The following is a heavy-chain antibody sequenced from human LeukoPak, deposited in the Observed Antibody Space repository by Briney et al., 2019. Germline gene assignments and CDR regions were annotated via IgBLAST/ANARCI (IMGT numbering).Heavy chain of an antibody. J-gene: IGHJ4*02. Sequence: GGSLRLSCVVSGFSFGSYPMSWVRQAPGKGLEWVSVISETGGVTHYADSMKGRFTISRDNAKNSLYLQMNSLRADDTAVYYCARVGYYESSGYYEYWGQGTLVTVSS. CDR1: GFSFGSYP. V-gene: IGHV3-23*01. D-gene: IGHD3-22*01. CDR2: ISETGGVT. CDR3: ARVGYYESSGYYEY.